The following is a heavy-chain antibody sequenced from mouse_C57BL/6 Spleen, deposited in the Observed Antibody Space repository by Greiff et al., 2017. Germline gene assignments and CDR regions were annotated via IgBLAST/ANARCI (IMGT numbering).Heavy chain of an antibody. Sequence: EVQLQQSGAELVKPGASVTLSCTASGFNIKDYYMHWVKQRTEQGLEWIGRIDPEDGETKYDPKFQGKATITADKSSNTAYLQLSSLTSEDTAIYYCARDYYGSSHFDYWGQGTTLTVSS. D-gene: IGHD1-1*01. V-gene: IGHV14-2*01. J-gene: IGHJ2*01. CDR3: ARDYYGSSHFDY. CDR1: GFNIKDYY. CDR2: IDPEDGET.